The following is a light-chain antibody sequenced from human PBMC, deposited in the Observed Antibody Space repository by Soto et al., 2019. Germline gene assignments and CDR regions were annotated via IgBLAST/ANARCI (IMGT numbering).Light chain of an antibody. V-gene: IGKV3-15*01. Sequence: EIVMTQSPATLSVSPGERATLSCRASQSVSSNLAWYQQKPGQAPRLLIYGASTRATGIPARFSGSRSGTEFTLTISSLQSEDFAVYYCQQYNNWWTFGQGTKVDIK. CDR1: QSVSSN. J-gene: IGKJ1*01. CDR3: QQYNNWWT. CDR2: GAS.